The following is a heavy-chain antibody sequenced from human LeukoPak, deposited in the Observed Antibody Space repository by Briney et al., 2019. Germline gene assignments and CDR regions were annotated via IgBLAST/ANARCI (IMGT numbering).Heavy chain of an antibody. CDR1: GGTFSSYA. CDR2: MNPNSGNT. D-gene: IGHD3-10*01. V-gene: IGHV1-8*03. Sequence: ASVKVSCKASGGTFSSYAISWVRQATGQGLEWMGWMNPNSGNTGYAQKFQGRVTITRNTSISTAYMELSSLRSEDTAVYYCARAKLWFGELLSDWGQGTLVTVSS. J-gene: IGHJ4*02. CDR3: ARAKLWFGELLSD.